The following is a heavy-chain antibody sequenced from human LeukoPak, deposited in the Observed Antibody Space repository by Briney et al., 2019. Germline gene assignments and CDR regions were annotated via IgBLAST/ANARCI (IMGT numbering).Heavy chain of an antibody. V-gene: IGHV3-9*01. CDR1: GFTFDDYA. D-gene: IGHD6-13*01. CDR2: ISWNSGSI. CDR3: AKYTLDSSSWYFAFDI. J-gene: IGHJ3*02. Sequence: PGRSLRLSCAASGFTFDDYAMHWVRQAPGMGLEWVSGISWNSGSIGYADSVKGRFTISRDNAKNSLYLQMNSLRAEDTALYYCAKYTLDSSSWYFAFDIWGQGTMVTVSS.